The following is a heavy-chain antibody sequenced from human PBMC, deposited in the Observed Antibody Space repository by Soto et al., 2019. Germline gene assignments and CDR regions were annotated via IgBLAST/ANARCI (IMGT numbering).Heavy chain of an antibody. J-gene: IGHJ4*02. CDR1: GFTFSSYS. CDR2: ITTDGSNK. Sequence: PGGSLRLSCAASGFTFSSYSMNWVRQAPGKGLEWVASITTDGSNKYYADSVKGRFTISRDNSKNTLYLQMDSLRAEDTAVYYCAKDPRAARPHWGQGTLVTVSS. D-gene: IGHD6-6*01. CDR3: AKDPRAARPH. V-gene: IGHV3-30*18.